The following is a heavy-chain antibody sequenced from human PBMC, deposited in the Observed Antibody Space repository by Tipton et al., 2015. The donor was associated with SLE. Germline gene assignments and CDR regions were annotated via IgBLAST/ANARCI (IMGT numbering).Heavy chain of an antibody. Sequence: TLSLTCTVSGGSVSSGSYYWSWIRQPPGKGLEWIGNIYYSGSTNYNPSLKSRVTISVDTSKNQFSLKLSSVTAADTAVYYCARENQKIAVAGHFDYWGQGTLVTVSS. CDR1: GGSVSSGSYY. J-gene: IGHJ4*02. D-gene: IGHD6-19*01. V-gene: IGHV4-61*01. CDR2: IYYSGST. CDR3: ARENQKIAVAGHFDY.